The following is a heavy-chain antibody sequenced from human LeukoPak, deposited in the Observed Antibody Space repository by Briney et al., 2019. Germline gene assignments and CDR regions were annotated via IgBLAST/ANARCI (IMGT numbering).Heavy chain of an antibody. Sequence: PSETLSLTCTVSGGSISSYCWSWIRQPPGKGLEWIGYIYYSGSTNYNPSLKSRVTISVDTSKNQFSLKLSSVTAADTAVYYCARHVTYYDSSGYYYGMDVWGQGTTVTVSS. D-gene: IGHD3-22*01. V-gene: IGHV4-59*08. CDR1: GGSISSYC. CDR3: ARHVTYYDSSGYYYGMDV. CDR2: IYYSGST. J-gene: IGHJ6*02.